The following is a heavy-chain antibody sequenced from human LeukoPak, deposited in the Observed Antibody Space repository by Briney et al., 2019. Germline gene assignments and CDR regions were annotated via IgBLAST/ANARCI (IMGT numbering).Heavy chain of an antibody. V-gene: IGHV3-7*01. CDR1: GFTFNTNW. D-gene: IGHD1-26*01. CDR2: INQDGSER. Sequence: PGGSLRLSCTASGFTFNTNWMTWVRQAPGKGLEWVANINQDGSERYYVDSVKGRFTISRDNAKSSLYLQMDSLRAEDTAMYYCARDASGSFYDYWGQGTLVTVSS. CDR3: ARDASGSFYDY. J-gene: IGHJ4*02.